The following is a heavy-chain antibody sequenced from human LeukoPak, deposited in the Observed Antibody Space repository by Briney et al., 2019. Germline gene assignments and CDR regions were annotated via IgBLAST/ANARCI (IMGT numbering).Heavy chain of an antibody. CDR3: AKERNLEIAVAGTIFDY. V-gene: IGHV3-53*01. Sequence: PGGSLRLSCAASGFTVSTNYMNWVRQAPGKGLEWVAVIYSGGSTYYADSVKGRFTISRDNSKNTLYLQMNSLRAEDTAVYYCAKERNLEIAVAGTIFDYWGQGTLVTVSS. D-gene: IGHD6-19*01. CDR1: GFTVSTNY. CDR2: IYSGGST. J-gene: IGHJ4*02.